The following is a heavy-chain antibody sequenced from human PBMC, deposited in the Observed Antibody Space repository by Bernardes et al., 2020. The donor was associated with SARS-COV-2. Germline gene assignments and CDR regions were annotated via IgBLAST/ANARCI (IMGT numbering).Heavy chain of an antibody. Sequence: GGSLRLSCAASGFTFSDHYMDWVRQAPGKGLEWVGRVRCKINSYTTEYAASVKGRFTISRDDSKNSLYLQMNSLETEDTAVYYCARVNTVGNYYGMDVWGQGTTVTVSS. V-gene: IGHV3-72*01. D-gene: IGHD4-17*01. CDR3: ARVNTVGNYYGMDV. J-gene: IGHJ6*02. CDR2: VRCKINSYTT. CDR1: GFTFSDHY.